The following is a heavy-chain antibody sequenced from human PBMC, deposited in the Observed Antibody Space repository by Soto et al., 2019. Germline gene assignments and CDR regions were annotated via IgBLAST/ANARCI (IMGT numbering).Heavy chain of an antibody. CDR1: GYTFISYY. Sequence: ASVKVSCKASGYTFISYYTHWVRQAPGQGLEWMGMINPSGGTTNFAQKFQGRVTLTRDTSTSTVYMELSSLRSEDTAVYYCARSWWGTDRLMAYNWLRPWGQGTLVTVSS. CDR3: ARSWWGTDRLMAYNWLRP. D-gene: IGHD2-8*02. V-gene: IGHV1-46*03. J-gene: IGHJ5*02. CDR2: INPSGGTT.